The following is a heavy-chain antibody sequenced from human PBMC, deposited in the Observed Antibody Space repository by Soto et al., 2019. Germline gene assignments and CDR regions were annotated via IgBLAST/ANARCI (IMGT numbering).Heavy chain of an antibody. CDR1: GYTFIRYG. J-gene: IGHJ6*02. CDR2: ISGYTGNT. Sequence: VLVVQSGTEVKKPGASVKVSCKTSGYTFIRYGIIWVRQAPGQGLEWLGWISGYTGNTDYAQKFQDRVTMTTDTSTTTAYMDLRSLRSDDTAVYYCTRVSYLVRGFNHIPYGMDVWGQGTTVTVSS. D-gene: IGHD3-10*01. CDR3: TRVSYLVRGFNHIPYGMDV. V-gene: IGHV1-18*01.